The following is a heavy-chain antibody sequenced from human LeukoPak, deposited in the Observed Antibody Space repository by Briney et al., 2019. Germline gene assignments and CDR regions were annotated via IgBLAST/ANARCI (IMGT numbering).Heavy chain of an antibody. CDR3: AKGGYTSHYDY. V-gene: IGHV3-23*01. D-gene: IGHD5-12*01. CDR1: GFTFSSYA. CDR2: IRATAGTT. J-gene: IGHJ4*02. Sequence: GGSLRLSCAASGFTFSSYAMTWVRQAPGKGLQWVSTIRATAGTTYYADPAQGRFTISRDNSKNTVFLQMNSLRAEDTAVYYCAKGGYTSHYDYWGQGTLVTVSS.